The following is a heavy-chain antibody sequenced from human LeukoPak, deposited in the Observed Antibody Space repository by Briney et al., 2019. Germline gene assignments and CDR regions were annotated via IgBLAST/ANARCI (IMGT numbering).Heavy chain of an antibody. CDR1: GFTFSFYG. J-gene: IGHJ4*02. Sequence: GESLRLSCATSGFTFSFYGMHRVRQAPGKGLEWVAFIQYDGSYKFYADSVQGRFSISRDNSKSTLFLQMNSLRPDDTALYYCAKTSDQLLYSKFDFWGQGTLVTVSS. CDR3: AKTSDQLLYSKFDF. CDR2: IQYDGSYK. V-gene: IGHV3-30*02. D-gene: IGHD2-2*02.